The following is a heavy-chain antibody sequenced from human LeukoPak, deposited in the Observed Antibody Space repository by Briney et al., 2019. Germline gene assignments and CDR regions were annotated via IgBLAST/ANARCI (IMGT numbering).Heavy chain of an antibody. D-gene: IGHD2-2*01. CDR2: IYHSGST. V-gene: IGHV4-30-2*01. CDR3: ATGYCSSTSCPDY. CDR1: GGSISSGGYY. Sequence: PSETLSLTCTVSGGSISSGGYYWSWIQQPPGKGLEWIGYIYHSGSTYYNPSLKSRVTISVDRSKNQFSLKLSSVTAADTAVYYCATGYCSSTSCPDYWGQGTLVTVSS. J-gene: IGHJ4*02.